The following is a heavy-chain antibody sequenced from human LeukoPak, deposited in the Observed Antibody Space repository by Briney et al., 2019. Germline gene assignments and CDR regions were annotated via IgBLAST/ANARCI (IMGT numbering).Heavy chain of an antibody. CDR1: GGSISSGDYY. Sequence: SETLSLTCTVSGGSISSGDYYWSWIRRPPGKGLEWIGYIYYSGSTYYNPSLKSRVTISVDTSKNQFSLKLSSVTAADTAVYYCVRVKSYYFDYWGQGTLVTVSS. J-gene: IGHJ4*02. V-gene: IGHV4-30-4*08. CDR3: VRVKSYYFDY. D-gene: IGHD4-23*01. CDR2: IYYSGST.